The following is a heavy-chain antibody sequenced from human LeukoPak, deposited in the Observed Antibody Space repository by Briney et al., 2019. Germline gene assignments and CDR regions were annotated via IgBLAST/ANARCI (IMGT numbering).Heavy chain of an antibody. Sequence: ASVKVSCKASGYTFTGYYVHWVRQAPGQGLEWIGRIDPDSGDTDFAQNFQGRVTMTRDTSITTAYMDLSRLKSDDTALYYCARVLGAVSTKGVLHYWGQGTLVTVSS. CDR2: IDPDSGDT. D-gene: IGHD5/OR15-5a*01. J-gene: IGHJ4*02. CDR3: ARVLGAVSTKGVLHY. CDR1: GYTFTGYY. V-gene: IGHV1-2*06.